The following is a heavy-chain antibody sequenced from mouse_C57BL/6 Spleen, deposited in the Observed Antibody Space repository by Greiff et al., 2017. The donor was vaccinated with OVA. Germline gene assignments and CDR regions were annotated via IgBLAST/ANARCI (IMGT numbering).Heavy chain of an antibody. CDR1: GYSITSGYY. Sequence: EVKLVESGPGLVKPSQSLSLTCSVTGYSITSGYYWNWIRQFPGNKLEWMGYISYDGSNNYNPSLKNRISITRDTSKNQFFLKLNSVTTEDTATYYCARGGVTTVRGSFAYWGQGTLVTVSA. CDR3: ARGGVTTVRGSFAY. J-gene: IGHJ3*01. D-gene: IGHD1-1*01. V-gene: IGHV3-6*01. CDR2: ISYDGSN.